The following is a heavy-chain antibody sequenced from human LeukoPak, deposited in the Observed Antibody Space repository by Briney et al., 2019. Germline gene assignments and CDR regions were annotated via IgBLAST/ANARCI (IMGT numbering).Heavy chain of an antibody. J-gene: IGHJ1*01. CDR3: AKDLHLALGFQH. V-gene: IGHV3-23*01. D-gene: IGHD3-16*01. CDR1: GFTFSSYA. CDR2: ISGSGGST. Sequence: GGSLRLSCAASGFTFSSYAMSWVRQAPGKGLEWVSAISGSGGSTYYADSVKGRFTISRVNSKNTLYLQMNSLRAEDTAVYYCAKDLHLALGFQHWGQGTLVTVSS.